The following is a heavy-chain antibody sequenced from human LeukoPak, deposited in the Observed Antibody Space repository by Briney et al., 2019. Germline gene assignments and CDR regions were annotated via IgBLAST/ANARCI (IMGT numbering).Heavy chain of an antibody. D-gene: IGHD6-6*01. Sequence: QPQGSIRIYCAAYEFTIRNHWMHWIRQTPGKGLVWLSRISSDGSSTTYADSVKGRFTISRDNAKNTLYLQMNNLRAEDTAMYYCARDQRVTGRPDIDYWGQGTLVIVSS. CDR1: EFTIRNHW. J-gene: IGHJ4*02. CDR3: ARDQRVTGRPDIDY. CDR2: ISSDGSST. V-gene: IGHV3-74*03.